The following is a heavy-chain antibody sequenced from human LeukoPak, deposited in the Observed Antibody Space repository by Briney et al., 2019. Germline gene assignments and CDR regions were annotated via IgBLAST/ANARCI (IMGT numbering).Heavy chain of an antibody. Sequence: PSETLSLTCTVSSGSISSGGYYWSWIRQPPGKGLDWIGYIYHSGSTYYNPSLKSRVTISVDRSKNQFSLKLSSVTAADTAVYYCARLGYYGSGDLPGQEDHWGQGTLVTVSS. CDR1: SGSISSGGYY. CDR3: ARLGYYGSGDLPGQEDH. J-gene: IGHJ1*01. V-gene: IGHV4-30-2*01. D-gene: IGHD3-10*01. CDR2: IYHSGST.